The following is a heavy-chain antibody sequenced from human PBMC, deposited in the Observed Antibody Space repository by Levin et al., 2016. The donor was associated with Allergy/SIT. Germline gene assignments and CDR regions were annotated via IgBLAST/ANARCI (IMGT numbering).Heavy chain of an antibody. V-gene: IGHV3-21*01. D-gene: IGHD1-26*01. J-gene: IGHJ3*02. CDR1: GFTFSSYS. Sequence: GGSLRLSCAASGFTFSSYSMNWVRQAPGKGLEWVSSISSSSSYIYYADSVKGRFTISRDNAKNSLYLQMNSLRAEDTAVYYCAREGSGSYYFSQGDAFDIWGQGTMVTVSS. CDR2: ISSSSSYI. CDR3: AREGSGSYYFSQGDAFDI.